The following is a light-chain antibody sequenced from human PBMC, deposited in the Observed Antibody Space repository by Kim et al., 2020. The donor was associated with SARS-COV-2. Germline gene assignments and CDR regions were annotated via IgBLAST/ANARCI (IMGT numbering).Light chain of an antibody. CDR3: AIWYSNTWV. Sequence: QPVLTQPTSLSASPGASARFTCTLRSGINVGIYKIHWYQQRPGSPPRYLLRYKSDSDKQEGSGDPSRFSVSKDASTNAGLLLISGLQSEDEADYYCAIWYSNTWVFGGGTKVTVL. CDR1: SGINVGIYK. V-gene: IGLV5-39*01. J-gene: IGLJ3*02. CDR2: YKSDSDK.